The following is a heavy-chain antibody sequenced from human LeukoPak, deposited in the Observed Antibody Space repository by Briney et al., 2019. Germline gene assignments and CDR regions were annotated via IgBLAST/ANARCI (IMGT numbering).Heavy chain of an antibody. J-gene: IGHJ4*02. CDR2: IYHSGST. D-gene: IGHD2-2*01. CDR1: GYSISSGYY. Sequence: SETLSLTCTVSGYSISSGYYWGWIRQPPGKGLEWIGSIYHSGSTYYNPSLKSRVTISVDTSKNQFSLKLSSVTAADTAVYYCARRPIADIVVVPAAIDYWGQGTLVTVSS. V-gene: IGHV4-38-2*02. CDR3: ARRPIADIVVVPAAIDY.